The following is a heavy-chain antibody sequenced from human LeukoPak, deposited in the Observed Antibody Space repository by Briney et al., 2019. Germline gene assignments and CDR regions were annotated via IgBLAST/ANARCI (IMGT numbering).Heavy chain of an antibody. V-gene: IGHV3-48*04. CDR3: ASWDYFDY. D-gene: IGHD3-16*01. Sequence: AGGSLRLSCAASGFTFRNYSVNWVRQAPGKGLEWVSYISSGGSTIHFADSVKGRFTISRDNAKNSLYLQMNSLRAEDTAVYYCASWDYFDYWGQGTLVTVSS. J-gene: IGHJ4*02. CDR2: ISSGGSTI. CDR1: GFTFRNYS.